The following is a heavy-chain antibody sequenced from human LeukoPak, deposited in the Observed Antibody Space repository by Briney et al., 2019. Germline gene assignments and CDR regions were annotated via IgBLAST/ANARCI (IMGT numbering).Heavy chain of an antibody. CDR1: GGSFSGYY. V-gene: IGHV4-34*01. CDR2: INHSGST. CDR3: ARVSGYCSSTSCFLSRFDP. J-gene: IGHJ5*02. Sequence: SETLSLTCAVYGGSFSGYYWSWIRQPPGKGLEWIGEINHSGSTNYNPSLKSRVTISVDTSKNQFSLKLSSVTAADTAVYYCARVSGYCSSTSCFLSRFDPWGQGTLVTVSS. D-gene: IGHD2-2*01.